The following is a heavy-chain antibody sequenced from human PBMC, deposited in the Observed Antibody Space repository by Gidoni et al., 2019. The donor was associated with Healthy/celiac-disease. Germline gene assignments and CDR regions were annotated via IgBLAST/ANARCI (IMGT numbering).Heavy chain of an antibody. CDR2: IYYSGST. D-gene: IGHD2-15*01. V-gene: IGHV4-39*01. Sequence: QLQLQESGPGLVKPSETLSLTCTVSGGSISRSSYYWGWIRQPPGKGLEWIGSIYYSGSTYYNPSLKSRVTISVDTSKNQFSLKLSSVTAADTAVYYCARRRGGGGYYYYYGMDVWGQGTTVTVSS. CDR1: GGSISRSSYY. CDR3: ARRRGGGGYYYYYGMDV. J-gene: IGHJ6*02.